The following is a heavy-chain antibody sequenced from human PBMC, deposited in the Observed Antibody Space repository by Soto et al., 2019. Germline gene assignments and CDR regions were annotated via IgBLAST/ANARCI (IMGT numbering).Heavy chain of an antibody. Sequence: PGGSLRLSWAASGLTFSNYAMIWLRQSPGKGLQWVSTISGSGASTYYGDSVKGRFTLSRDNSENTLFLQMDSLRAKDTAVYYCAKGDLLTGVAHFDYWGQGTLVTVSS. J-gene: IGHJ4*02. V-gene: IGHV3-23*01. CDR3: AKGDLLTGVAHFDY. CDR2: ISGSGAST. CDR1: GLTFSNYA. D-gene: IGHD7-27*01.